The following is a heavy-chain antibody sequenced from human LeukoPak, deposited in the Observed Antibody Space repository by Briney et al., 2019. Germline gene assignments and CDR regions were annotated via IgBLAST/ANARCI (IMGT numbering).Heavy chain of an antibody. J-gene: IGHJ2*01. D-gene: IGHD2-21*02. V-gene: IGHV3-23*01. Sequence: GGSLRLSCAASGFTFSSYAMSWVRQAPGKGLEWVSAISGSGGSTCYADSVKGRFTISRDNAKNSLYLQMNSLRAEDTAVYYCAREGIVVVTDPYWYFDLWGRGTLVTVSS. CDR2: ISGSGGST. CDR3: AREGIVVVTDPYWYFDL. CDR1: GFTFSSYA.